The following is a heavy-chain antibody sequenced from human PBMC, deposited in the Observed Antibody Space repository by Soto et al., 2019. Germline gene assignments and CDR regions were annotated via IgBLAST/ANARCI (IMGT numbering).Heavy chain of an antibody. CDR1: GFTFSSYA. V-gene: IGHV3-23*01. D-gene: IGHD5-18*01. Sequence: EVQLLASGGGLVQPGGSLRLSCAASGFTFSSYAMSWVRQAPGKGLEWVSAISGSGGSTYYADSVKGRFTISRDNSKNPLYRQMNSLRAEDTAVYYCAKAGYSYGYGTTIPTGGFDIWGQGTMVTVSS. CDR3: AKAGYSYGYGTTIPTGGFDI. J-gene: IGHJ3*02. CDR2: ISGSGGST.